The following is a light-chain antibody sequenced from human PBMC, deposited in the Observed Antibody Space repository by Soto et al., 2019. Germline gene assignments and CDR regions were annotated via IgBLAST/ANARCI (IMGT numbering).Light chain of an antibody. Sequence: QSALTQPASVSGSPGQSITISCTGTSXDVGAYNYVSWFQQHPGKAPKLLIYEVSNRPSGVSYRFSGSKSGSTASLTISGLQAEDEADYYCSSYTRSRTYVFGTGTKVTV. CDR3: SSYTRSRTYV. CDR1: SXDVGAYNY. CDR2: EVS. J-gene: IGLJ1*01. V-gene: IGLV2-14*01.